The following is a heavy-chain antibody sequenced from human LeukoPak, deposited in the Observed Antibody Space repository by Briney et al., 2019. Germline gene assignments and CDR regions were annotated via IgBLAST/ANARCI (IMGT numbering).Heavy chain of an antibody. Sequence: HPGGSLRLSCAASGFTFSNYWMHWVRQAPGKGLVWVARIKTDGSSTYYADSVKGRFTISRDNAKNTLYLQMNSLRAEDTAVYYCARDLIGSGSPYWGQGALVTVSS. J-gene: IGHJ4*02. CDR3: ARDLIGSGSPY. CDR2: IKTDGSST. D-gene: IGHD3-10*01. CDR1: GFTFSNYW. V-gene: IGHV3-74*01.